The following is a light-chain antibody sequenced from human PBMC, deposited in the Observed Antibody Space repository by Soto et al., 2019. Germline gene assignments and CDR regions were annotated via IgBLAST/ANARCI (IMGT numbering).Light chain of an antibody. J-gene: IGLJ3*02. CDR3: LLSYSGARAGV. CDR2: DTN. Sequence: QTVVTQEPSLTVSPGGTVTLTCGSSTGAVTSGHYPYWFQQKPGQAPRTLIYDTNNKQSWTPARFSGSLLGGKADLTLSGAQTEDEAEYDCLLSYSGARAGVFGGGTKLTVL. V-gene: IGLV7-46*01. CDR1: TGAVTSGHY.